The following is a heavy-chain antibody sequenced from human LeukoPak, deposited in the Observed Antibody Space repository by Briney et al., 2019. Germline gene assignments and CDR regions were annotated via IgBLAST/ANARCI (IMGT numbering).Heavy chain of an antibody. CDR3: ERDAGYGSVPL. CDR1: GDSISFSPYY. J-gene: IGHJ4*02. Sequence: PSETLSLTCTISGDSISFSPYYWNWIRQLPGKGLEWIGYFSYTGSTTYNPSLQSRVTILFDTSNSQFSLKLKSVTAADTAVYYCERDAGYGSVPLWGRGARVAVSA. V-gene: IGHV4-61*01. D-gene: IGHD3-10*01. CDR2: FSYTGST.